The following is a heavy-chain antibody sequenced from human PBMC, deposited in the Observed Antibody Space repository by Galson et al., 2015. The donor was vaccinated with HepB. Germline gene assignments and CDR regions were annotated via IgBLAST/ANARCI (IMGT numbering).Heavy chain of an antibody. CDR2: ITGRGDTT. Sequence: SLRLSCAASGLTFQNYAMTWVRQAPGKGPEWVSTITGRGDTTFYPDSVKGRFTISRDNSKNTLYLEMNNLRAEDTALYYCAKDRRQIVTGFEGLRPSFYFDFWGQGTLITVSS. CDR1: GLTFQNYA. J-gene: IGHJ4*02. V-gene: IGHV3-23*01. D-gene: IGHD3-16*02. CDR3: AKDRRQIVTGFEGLRPSFYFDF.